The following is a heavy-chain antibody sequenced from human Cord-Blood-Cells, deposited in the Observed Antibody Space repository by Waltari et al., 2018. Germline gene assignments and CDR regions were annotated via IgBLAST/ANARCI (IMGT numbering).Heavy chain of an antibody. Sequence: QVQLQESGPGLVKPSQTLSLTCTVSGGSISRGGYYRSWIRQHPGKGLEWIGYIYYSGSTCYNPSLKRRITISVDTSKNRFSLELSSVTAADPAVYYCARGYYYDSSGYDYWGQGTLVTVSS. CDR1: GGSISRGGYY. CDR3: ARGYYYDSSGYDY. D-gene: IGHD3-22*01. CDR2: IYYSGST. V-gene: IGHV4-31*03. J-gene: IGHJ4*02.